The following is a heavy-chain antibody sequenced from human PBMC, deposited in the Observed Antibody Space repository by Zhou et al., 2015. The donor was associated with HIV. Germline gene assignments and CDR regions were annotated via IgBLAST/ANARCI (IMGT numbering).Heavy chain of an antibody. V-gene: IGHV1-2*06. CDR2: INPNSGGT. D-gene: IGHD2-15*01. CDR1: GYTFTGYY. J-gene: IGHJ5*02. CDR3: ARDNGLRSGWFDP. Sequence: QVQLVQSGAEVKKPGASVKVSCKASGYTFTGYYMHWVRQAPGQGLEWMGRINPNSGGTNYAQKFQGRVTMIRDTSISTAYMELSRLRSDDTAVYYCARDNGLRSGWFDPWGQGTLVTVSS.